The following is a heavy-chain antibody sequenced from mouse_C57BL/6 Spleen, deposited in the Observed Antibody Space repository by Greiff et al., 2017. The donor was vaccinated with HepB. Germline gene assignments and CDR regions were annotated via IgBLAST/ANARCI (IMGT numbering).Heavy chain of an antibody. CDR3: ARKPLDLYYFDY. Sequence: VMLVESGAELARPGASVKMSCKASGYTFTSYTMHWVKQRPGQGLEWIGYINPSSGYTKYNQKFKDKATLTADKSSSTAYMQLSSLTSEDSAVYYCARKPLDLYYFDYWGQGTTLTVSS. CDR2: INPSSGYT. CDR1: GYTFTSYT. V-gene: IGHV1-4*01. J-gene: IGHJ2*01.